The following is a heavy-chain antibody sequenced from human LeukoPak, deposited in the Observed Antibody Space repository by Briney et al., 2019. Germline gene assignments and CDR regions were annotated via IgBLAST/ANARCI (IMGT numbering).Heavy chain of an antibody. CDR1: GGSISSGDYY. CDR3: ARGIGRYYDSSGYYYYFDY. CDR2: IYYSGST. Sequence: PSETLSLTCTVSGGSISSGDYYWSWIRQPPGKGLEWIGYIYYSGSTYYNPSLKSRVTISVDTSKNQFSLKLSSVTAADTAVYYCARGIGRYYDSSGYYYYFDYWGQGTLVTVSS. J-gene: IGHJ4*02. V-gene: IGHV4-30-4*01. D-gene: IGHD3-22*01.